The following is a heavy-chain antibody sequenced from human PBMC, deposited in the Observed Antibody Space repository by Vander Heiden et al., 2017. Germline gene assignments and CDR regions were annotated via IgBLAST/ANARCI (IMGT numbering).Heavy chain of an antibody. J-gene: IGHJ3*01. Sequence: QVQLQQWGAGLLKPSETLSLTCAVYGGSFSGYYCSWIRQPPGKGLEWIGEINHSGSTNYNPSLKSRVTISVDTSKNQFSLKLSSVTAADTAVYYCARGMGYCSGGSCYSRGAFDVWGQGTMVTVSS. CDR2: INHSGST. CDR1: GGSFSGYY. CDR3: ARGMGYCSGGSCYSRGAFDV. V-gene: IGHV4-34*01. D-gene: IGHD2-15*01.